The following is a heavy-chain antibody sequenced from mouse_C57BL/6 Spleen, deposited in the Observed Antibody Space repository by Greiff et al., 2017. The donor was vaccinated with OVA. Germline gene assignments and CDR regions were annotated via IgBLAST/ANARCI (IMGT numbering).Heavy chain of an antibody. V-gene: IGHV1-39*01. CDR3: AREGSNYDYYAMDY. CDR1: GYSFTDYN. Sequence: EVKLMESGPELVKPGASVKISCKASGYSFTDYNMNWVKQSNGQSLEWIGVINPNYGTTSYNQKFKGKATLTVDQSSSTAYMQLNSLTSEDSAVYYCAREGSNYDYYAMDYWGQGTSVTVSS. D-gene: IGHD2-5*01. J-gene: IGHJ4*01. CDR2: INPNYGTT.